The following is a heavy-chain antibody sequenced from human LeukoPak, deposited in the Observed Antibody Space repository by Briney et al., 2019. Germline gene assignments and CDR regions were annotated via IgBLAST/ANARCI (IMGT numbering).Heavy chain of an antibody. CDR1: GFTFSSYG. D-gene: IGHD2-2*01. J-gene: IGHJ4*02. V-gene: IGHV3-30*19. CDR2: ISYDGSNK. Sequence: GGSLRLSCAASGFTFSSYGMHWVRQAPGKGLEWVAVISYDGSNKYYADSVKGRFTISRDNSKNTLYLQMNSLRAEDTAVYYCARGGEGYCSSTSCYQPDYWGQGTLVTVSS. CDR3: ARGGEGYCSSTSCYQPDY.